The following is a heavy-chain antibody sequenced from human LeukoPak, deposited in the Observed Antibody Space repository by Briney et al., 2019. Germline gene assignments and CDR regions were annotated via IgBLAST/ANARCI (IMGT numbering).Heavy chain of an antibody. D-gene: IGHD6-19*01. CDR3: ASMTSVAVSED. V-gene: IGHV4-28*01. Sequence: SDTLSLTCAVSGYSIRSGNWWGWIRQPPGEGLEWIGYIYHSGSTYYNPSLKSQVTMSVDTSKTQFSLNLSSVTAADTAVYYCASMTSVAVSEDWGQGTLVTVSS. J-gene: IGHJ4*02. CDR1: GYSIRSGNW. CDR2: IYHSGST.